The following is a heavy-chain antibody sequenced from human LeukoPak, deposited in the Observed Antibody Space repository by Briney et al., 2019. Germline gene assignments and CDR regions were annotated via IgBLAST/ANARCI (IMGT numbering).Heavy chain of an antibody. CDR3: ARDLSAYYDILTGYYLNWFDP. CDR1: GGSFSGYY. CDR2: INHSGST. D-gene: IGHD3-9*01. Sequence: SETLSLTCAVYGGSFSGYYWSWIRQPPGKGLEWIGEINHSGSTNYNPSLKSRVTISVDTSKNQFSLKLSSVTAADTAVYYCARDLSAYYDILTGYYLNWFDPWGQGTLVTVSS. J-gene: IGHJ5*02. V-gene: IGHV4-34*01.